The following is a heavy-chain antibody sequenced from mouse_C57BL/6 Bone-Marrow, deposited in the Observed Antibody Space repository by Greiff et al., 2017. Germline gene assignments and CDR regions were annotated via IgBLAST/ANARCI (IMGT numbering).Heavy chain of an antibody. J-gene: IGHJ2*01. V-gene: IGHV5-4*01. CDR1: GFTFSSYA. Sequence: EVQLVESGGGLVKPGGSLKLSCAASGFTFSSYAMSWVRQTPEKRLEWVATISDGGSYTYYPDNVKGRFTISRDNAKNNLYLQMSHLKSEDTAMYYCARDDPYYFDDWGQGTTLTVSS. CDR3: ARDDPYYFDD. CDR2: ISDGGSYT.